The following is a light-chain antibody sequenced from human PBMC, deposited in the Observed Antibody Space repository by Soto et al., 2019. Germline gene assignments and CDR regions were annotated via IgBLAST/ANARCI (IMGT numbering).Light chain of an antibody. CDR3: QHYGSPPLT. CDR1: QSVSSSY. CDR2: AAS. Sequence: EIALTQSPGTLSLSPGERATLTCRASQSVSSSYLAWYQQKSGQAPGLLIFAASHRAPGIPDRFSGSGSGTDFTLTISRLEPEDVAVYYCQHYGSPPLTFGGGTKVEIK. V-gene: IGKV3-20*01. J-gene: IGKJ4*01.